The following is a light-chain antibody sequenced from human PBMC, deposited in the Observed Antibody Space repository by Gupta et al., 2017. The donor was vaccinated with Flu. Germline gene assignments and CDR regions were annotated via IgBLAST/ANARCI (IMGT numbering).Light chain of an antibody. Sequence: TQSPTALYTSVGERVTITCRSSKDVHTWLAWYQQKPGRVPKLLIYKASSLESGIPSRFNGSGSGAEFTLTISSLQPDDCATYYCHQYNNYPLTFGGGTKVEIK. V-gene: IGKV1-5*03. CDR2: KAS. CDR1: KDVHTW. J-gene: IGKJ4*01. CDR3: HQYNNYPLT.